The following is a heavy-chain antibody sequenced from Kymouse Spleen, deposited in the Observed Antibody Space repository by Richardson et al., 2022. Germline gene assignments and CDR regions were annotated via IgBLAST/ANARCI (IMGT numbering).Heavy chain of an antibody. D-gene: IGHD1-26*01. CDR2: TRNKANSYTT. Sequence: EVQLVESGGGLVQPGGSLRLSCAASGFTFSDHYMDWVRQAPGKGLEWVGRTRNKANSYTTEYAASVKGRFTISRDDSKNSLYLQMNSLKTEDTAVYYCARDKNIVGAPL*LLGPGNPGHRLL. V-gene: IGHV3-72*01. CDR1: GFTFSDHY. CDR3: ARDKNIVGAPL*L. J-gene: IGHJ4*02.